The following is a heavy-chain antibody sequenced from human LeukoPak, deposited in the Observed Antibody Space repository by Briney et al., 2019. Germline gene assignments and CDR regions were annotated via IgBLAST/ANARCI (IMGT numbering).Heavy chain of an antibody. CDR1: GYTFTGYY. Sequence: ASVKVSCKASGYTFTGYYMHWVRQAPGQGLEWMGWINPNSGGTNYAQKFQGRVTMTRDTSISTAYMELSRLRSDDTAVYYCARLGTNYYDSRGAFDIWGQGTMVTVSS. CDR3: ARLGTNYYDSRGAFDI. D-gene: IGHD3-22*01. V-gene: IGHV1-2*02. CDR2: INPNSGGT. J-gene: IGHJ3*02.